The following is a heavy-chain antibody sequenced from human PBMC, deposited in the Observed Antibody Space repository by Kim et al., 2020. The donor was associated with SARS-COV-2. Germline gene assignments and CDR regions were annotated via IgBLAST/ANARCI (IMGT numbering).Heavy chain of an antibody. Sequence: SETLSLTCAVSGGSISSSNWRRWVRQPPGKGLEWIGVIYHSGSTNYNPSLKSQVTISVDKSKNQFSLKMSSVTAAGTAVYYCARGWATSGWVTSFDYWGQGTLVTVSS. CDR1: GGSISSSNW. D-gene: IGHD6-19*01. CDR2: IYHSGST. J-gene: IGHJ4*02. CDR3: ARGWATSGWVTSFDY. V-gene: IGHV4-4*02.